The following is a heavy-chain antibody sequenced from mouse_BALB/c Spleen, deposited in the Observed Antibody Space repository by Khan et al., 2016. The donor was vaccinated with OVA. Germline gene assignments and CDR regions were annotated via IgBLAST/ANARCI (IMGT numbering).Heavy chain of an antibody. CDR1: GFSFSSYS. CDR2: ISSGGSYT. V-gene: IGHV5-6-4*01. J-gene: IGHJ2*01. CDR3: TRNRGYYGSNPYFDY. Sequence: VQLKESGGGLVRPGGSLKLSCAASGFSFSSYSMSWVRQTPEKRLAWVATISSGGSYTYYPDSVKGRFTISRDNAKNTLYLQMSSLKSEDTAMYYCTRNRGYYGSNPYFDYWGQGTTLTVSS. D-gene: IGHD1-1*01.